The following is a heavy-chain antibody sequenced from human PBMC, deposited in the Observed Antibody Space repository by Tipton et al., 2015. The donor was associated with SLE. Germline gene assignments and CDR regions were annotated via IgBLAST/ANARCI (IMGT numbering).Heavy chain of an antibody. J-gene: IGHJ4*02. V-gene: IGHV4-34*01. Sequence: AGLVKPSETLSLTCDVNGGSFSGYYWSWIRQSPGKGLEWIGEVNHLRTIYYNASLKSRVTISIDTSKSHFSLKLTSVTAADTAVYYCARMEGMITYGGIAGLWGQGTVVTVSS. CDR3: ARMEGMITYGGIAGL. CDR2: VNHLRTI. D-gene: IGHD3-16*01. CDR1: GGSFSGYY.